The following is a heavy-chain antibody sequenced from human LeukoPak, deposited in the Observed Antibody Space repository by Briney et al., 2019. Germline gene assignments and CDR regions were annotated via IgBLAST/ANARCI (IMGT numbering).Heavy chain of an antibody. CDR2: MSSSSSYI. CDR1: GFTFSSYS. CDR3: ARDPAGSYYMDV. Sequence: GGSLRLSCAASGFTFSSYSMNWVRQAPGKGLEWVSSMSSSSSYIYCADSVKGRFTISRDNAKNSLYLQMNSLRAEDTAVYYCARDPAGSYYMDVWGKGTTVTISS. D-gene: IGHD2-15*01. V-gene: IGHV3-21*01. J-gene: IGHJ6*03.